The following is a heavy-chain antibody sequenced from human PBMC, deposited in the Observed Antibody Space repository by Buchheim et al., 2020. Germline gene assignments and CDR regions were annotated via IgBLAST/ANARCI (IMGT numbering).Heavy chain of an antibody. Sequence: QVQLVESGGGVVQPGRSLRLSCAASGFTFHYYAMNWVRQAPGKGLEWVALIWSDGSKKFYADSVEGRFTISRDNSKNTVSLQMNSLRAEDTAVYYCAKDLCSDWGGDYWGQGTL. CDR1: GFTFHYYA. D-gene: IGHD2-21*01. J-gene: IGHJ4*02. CDR3: AKDLCSDWGGDY. V-gene: IGHV3-33*06. CDR2: IWSDGSKK.